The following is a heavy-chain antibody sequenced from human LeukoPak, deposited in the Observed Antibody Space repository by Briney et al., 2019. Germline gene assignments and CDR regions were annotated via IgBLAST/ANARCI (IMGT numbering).Heavy chain of an antibody. V-gene: IGHV4-39*01. CDR2: IYYSGST. CDR3: ATRDNDYSTHRHY. CDR1: GGSISSSSCY. J-gene: IGHJ4*02. Sequence: KTSETLSLTCTVSGGSISSSSCYWGWIRQPPGKGLEWIGSIYYSGSTYYNPSLKSRVTISVDTSKNQFSLKLSSVTAADTAVYYCATRDNDYSTHRHYWGQGTLVTVSS. D-gene: IGHD4-11*01.